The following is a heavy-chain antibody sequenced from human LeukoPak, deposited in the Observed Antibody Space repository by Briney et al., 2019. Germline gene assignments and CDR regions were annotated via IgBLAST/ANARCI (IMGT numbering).Heavy chain of an antibody. CDR1: GFTFSNFW. D-gene: IGHD6-13*01. J-gene: IGHJ4*02. CDR3: ARVDTEIGYYFDS. V-gene: IGHV3-7*01. CDR2: IKRDGSEK. Sequence: PGGSLRLSCVASGFTFSNFWMSWVRQAPGKGLEWVANIKRDGSEKYYVDSVRGRFTITRDNAKNSLYLQMNSLRAEDTAVYYCARVDTEIGYYFDSWGQGTLVTVSS.